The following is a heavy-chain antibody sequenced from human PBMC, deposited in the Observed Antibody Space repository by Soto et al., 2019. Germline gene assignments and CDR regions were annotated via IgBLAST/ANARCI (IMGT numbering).Heavy chain of an antibody. CDR2: ISNSGNT. CDR1: GASGIDDDYF. Sequence: QVQLQESGPGLVKPSETLSLTCTVSGASGIDDDYFWNWIRQPPGKGLEWIGYISNSGNTIYSPSLKSRVTVLLVTSKTQFSLNLNSVTTADTAVYYCASDVSGWSSRAFDHWGQGTLVTVSS. J-gene: IGHJ4*02. D-gene: IGHD6-13*01. V-gene: IGHV4-61*08. CDR3: ASDVSGWSSRAFDH.